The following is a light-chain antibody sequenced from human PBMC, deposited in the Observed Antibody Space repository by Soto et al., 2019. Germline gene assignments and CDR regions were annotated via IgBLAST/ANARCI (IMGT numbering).Light chain of an antibody. J-gene: IGKJ1*01. Sequence: DIQITQSPPALSAFVGDRVTITCRASQNIDTYLNWYQQKPGKAPELLIHDASSLQSGVPSRFSGSGSGADFTLTTGSLQPEDFAVYYFQQSYSSPPTFGQVTKVDIX. CDR1: QNIDTY. V-gene: IGKV1-39*01. CDR3: QQSYSSPPT. CDR2: DAS.